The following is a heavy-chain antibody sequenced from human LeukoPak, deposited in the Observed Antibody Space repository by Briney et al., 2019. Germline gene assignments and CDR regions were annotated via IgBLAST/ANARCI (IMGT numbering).Heavy chain of an antibody. CDR1: GGSISSSS. J-gene: IGHJ4*02. V-gene: IGHV3-48*02. CDR2: ISSSSNTV. Sequence: ETLSLTCTVSGGSISSSSYYWGWIRQPPGKWLEWVSYISSSSNTVYYADSVKGRFTISRDNAKNSLYPQMNSLRDEDTAVYYCARDTTRSGWYYFDYWGQGTLVTVSS. D-gene: IGHD6-19*01. CDR3: ARDTTRSGWYYFDY.